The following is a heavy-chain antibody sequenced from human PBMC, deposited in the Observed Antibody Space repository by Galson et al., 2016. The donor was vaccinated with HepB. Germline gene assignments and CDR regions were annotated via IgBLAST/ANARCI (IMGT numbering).Heavy chain of an antibody. Sequence: SLRLSCAASGFTLISNWMTWVRQAPGKGLEWVANIKQDGSEKHYVDSVKGRFTIYRDNAKNSLFLQMNSLRVEDTAVYYCASLYGWDSGSSWGYYYGLDVWGQGTTVTVPS. J-gene: IGHJ6*02. CDR2: IKQDGSEK. V-gene: IGHV3-7*03. CDR3: ASLYGWDSGSSWGYYYGLDV. CDR1: GFTLISNW. D-gene: IGHD6-13*01.